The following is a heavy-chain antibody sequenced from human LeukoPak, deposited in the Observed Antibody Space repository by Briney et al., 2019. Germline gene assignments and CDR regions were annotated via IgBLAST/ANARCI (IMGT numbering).Heavy chain of an antibody. V-gene: IGHV4-39*07. D-gene: IGHD2-8*01. Sequence: WVRQPPGKGLDWIGRIYYSGSTYYKPRLMSRVTISAHKSKNQLSLKLSAETAADKAVYYCRIRTSDCANGVCNFDFWGQGTLVTVSS. CDR2: IYYSGST. J-gene: IGHJ4*02. CDR3: RIRTSDCANGVCNFDF.